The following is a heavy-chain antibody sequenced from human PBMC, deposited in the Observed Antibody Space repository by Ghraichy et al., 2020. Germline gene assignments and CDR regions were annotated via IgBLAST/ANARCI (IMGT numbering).Heavy chain of an antibody. CDR2: LGADGRST. Sequence: GGSLRLSCAASEFTFHGYPMTWVRQAPGKGLEWVSTLGADGRSTFYADSVKGRFTISRDKSKTTMYLQMTSLRAEDTAIYYCAKEGGRLGEGAFDVWGQGTMVTVSS. V-gene: IGHV3-23*01. D-gene: IGHD3-10*01. J-gene: IGHJ3*01. CDR1: EFTFHGYP. CDR3: AKEGGRLGEGAFDV.